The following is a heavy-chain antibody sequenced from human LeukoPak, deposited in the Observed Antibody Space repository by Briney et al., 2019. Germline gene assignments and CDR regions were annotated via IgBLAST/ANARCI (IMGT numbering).Heavy chain of an antibody. J-gene: IGHJ3*02. V-gene: IGHV4-59*01. D-gene: IGHD6-6*01. CDR2: IYYSGST. Sequence: SETLSLTCTVSGGSISSYYWSWIRQPPGKGLEWIGYIYYSGSTNYNPSLKSRVTISVDTSKNQFSLKLSSVTAADTAVYYCARAGPRAARQFSWLGAFDIWGQGTMVTVSS. CDR3: ARAGPRAARQFSWLGAFDI. CDR1: GGSISSYY.